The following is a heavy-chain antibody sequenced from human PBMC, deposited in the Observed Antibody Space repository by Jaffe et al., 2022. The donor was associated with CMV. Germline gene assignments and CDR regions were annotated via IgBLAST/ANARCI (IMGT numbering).Heavy chain of an antibody. V-gene: IGHV4-39*01. CDR3: ARAPLLPSEWLHHNNWFDP. CDR1: GGSISSSSYY. D-gene: IGHD3-3*01. J-gene: IGHJ5*02. CDR2: IYYSGST. Sequence: QLQLQESGPGLVKPSETLSLTCTVSGGSISSSSYYWGWIRQPPGKGLEWIGSIYYSGSTYYNPSLKSRVTISVDTSKNQFSLKLSSVTAADTAVYYCARAPLLPSEWLHHNNWFDPWGQGTLVTVSS.